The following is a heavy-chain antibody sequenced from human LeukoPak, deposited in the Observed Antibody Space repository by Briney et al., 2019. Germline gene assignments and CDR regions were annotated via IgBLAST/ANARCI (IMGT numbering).Heavy chain of an antibody. CDR3: ARDRWELRLLFDY. J-gene: IGHJ4*02. Sequence: PGGSLRLSCAASGFTFSDHYMSWIRQAPGKGLELVSYISSSGSPIYYADSVKGRFTVSRDNAKKSLYLQMNNLRAEDTAVYFCARDRWELRLLFDYCGQGSLVTVSS. D-gene: IGHD2-15*01. CDR2: ISSSGSPI. V-gene: IGHV3-11*04. CDR1: GFTFSDHY.